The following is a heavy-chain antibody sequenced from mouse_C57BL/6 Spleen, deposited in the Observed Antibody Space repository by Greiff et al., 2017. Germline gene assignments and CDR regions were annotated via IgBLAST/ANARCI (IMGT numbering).Heavy chain of an antibody. CDR2: IYPGDGDT. CDR3: ARWTTVVAKGAFGY. J-gene: IGHJ2*01. CDR1: GYAFSSYW. V-gene: IGHV1-80*01. Sequence: VQLQQSGAELVKPGASVKISCKASGYAFSSYWMNWVKQRPGKGLEWIGQIYPGDGDTNYNGKFKGKATLTADKYSSTAYMQLSSLTSEDSAVYFFARWTTVVAKGAFGYWGQGTTLTVSS. D-gene: IGHD1-1*01.